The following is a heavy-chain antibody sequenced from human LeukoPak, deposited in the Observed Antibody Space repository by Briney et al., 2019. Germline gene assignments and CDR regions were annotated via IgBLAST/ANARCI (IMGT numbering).Heavy chain of an antibody. D-gene: IGHD2-2*01. CDR3: ARDIIRRAAATGYFQH. CDR1: GYTFTSYG. J-gene: IGHJ1*01. CDR2: ISAYNGNT. V-gene: IGHV1-18*01. Sequence: ASVKVSCKASGYTFTSYGISWVRQAPGQGLEWMGRISAYNGNTNYAQKLQGRVTMTADTSTSTAYMELRSLRSDDTAVYYCARDIIRRAAATGYFQHWGQGTLVTVSS.